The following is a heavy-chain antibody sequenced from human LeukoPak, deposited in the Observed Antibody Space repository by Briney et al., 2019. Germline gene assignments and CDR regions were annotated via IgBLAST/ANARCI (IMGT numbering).Heavy chain of an antibody. Sequence: PSETLSLTCAVSGGSICSYYWSWIRQPPGKGLEWIGYIYYSGSTNYNPSLKSRVTISVDTSKNQFSLKLSSVTAADTAVYYCARAVAGTPYYYMDVWGKGTTVTVSS. D-gene: IGHD6-19*01. CDR2: IYYSGST. V-gene: IGHV4-59*01. CDR3: ARAVAGTPYYYMDV. J-gene: IGHJ6*03. CDR1: GGSICSYY.